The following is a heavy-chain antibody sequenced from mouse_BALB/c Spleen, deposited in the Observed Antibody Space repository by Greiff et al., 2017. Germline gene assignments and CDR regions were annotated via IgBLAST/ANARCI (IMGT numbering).Heavy chain of an antibody. J-gene: IGHJ3*01. V-gene: IGHV5-12-1*01. CDR3: ARILSYYYGSSFAY. D-gene: IGHD1-1*01. CDR2: ISSGGGST. Sequence: EVNVVESGGGLVKPGGSLKLSCAASGFAFSSYDMSWVRQTPEKRLEWVAYISSGGGSTYYPDTVKGRFTISRDNAKNTLYLQMSSLKSEDTAMYYCARILSYYYGSSFAYWGQGTLVTVSA. CDR1: GFAFSSYD.